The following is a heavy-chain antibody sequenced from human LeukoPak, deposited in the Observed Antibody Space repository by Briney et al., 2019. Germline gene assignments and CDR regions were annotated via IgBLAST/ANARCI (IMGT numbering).Heavy chain of an antibody. CDR3: PTGRTKWDLLNY. D-gene: IGHD1-26*01. J-gene: IGHJ4*02. Sequence: ASVKVSCKVSGYTLTELSLHWVRQAPGKGLEWMGGLDPEDGEMIYSQKFQGRVTMTEDTSTDIAYMEMSSLRSEDTAVYYCPTGRTKWDLLNYWGQGTLVTVSS. V-gene: IGHV1-24*01. CDR2: LDPEDGEM. CDR1: GYTLTELS.